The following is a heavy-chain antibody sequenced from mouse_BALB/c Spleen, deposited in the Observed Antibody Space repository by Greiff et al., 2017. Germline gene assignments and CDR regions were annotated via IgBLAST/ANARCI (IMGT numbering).Heavy chain of an antibody. J-gene: IGHJ3*01. V-gene: IGHV5-6-4*01. Sequence: EVKLVESGGGLVKPGGSLKLSCAASGFTFSSYTMSWVRQTPEKRLEWVATISSGGSYTYYPDSVKGRFTISRDNAKNTLYLQMSSLKSEDTAMYYCTRDDGFQAWFAYWGQGTLVTVSA. CDR3: TRDDGFQAWFAY. CDR2: ISSGGSYT. CDR1: GFTFSSYT.